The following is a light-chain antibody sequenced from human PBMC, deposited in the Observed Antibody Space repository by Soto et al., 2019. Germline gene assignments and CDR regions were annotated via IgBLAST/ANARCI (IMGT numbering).Light chain of an antibody. CDR2: DAS. V-gene: IGKV3-11*01. CDR1: QSVSSY. Sequence: EIVMTHSPATLSVSPWERSTLSCRASQSVSSYLAWYQQKPGQAPRLLIHDASNRATGIPARFSGSGSGTDLCRKSTRIGPGDFAVYYCQHLSKWTPITFGRGTLFEIK. J-gene: IGKJ5*01. CDR3: QHLSKWTPIT.